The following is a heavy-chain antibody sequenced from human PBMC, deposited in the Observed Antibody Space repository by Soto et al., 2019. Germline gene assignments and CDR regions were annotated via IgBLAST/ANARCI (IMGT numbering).Heavy chain of an antibody. CDR1: GFSVKRYW. V-gene: IGHV3-74*01. CDR2: FGGDENYT. J-gene: IGHJ6*02. CDR3: GKGKELGVVRYGLDA. Sequence: SLRLSCGASGFSVKRYWMHWVRQAPGKGLVWLSRFGGDENYTDYADSVRGRFTISRDTAKNTIYLQMNSLRAEDTAVYYCGKGKELGVVRYGLDAWGQGTTVTVSS. D-gene: IGHD3-3*01.